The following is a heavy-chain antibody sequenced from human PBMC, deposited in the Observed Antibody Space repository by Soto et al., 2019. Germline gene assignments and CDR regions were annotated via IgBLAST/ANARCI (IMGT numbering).Heavy chain of an antibody. D-gene: IGHD2-21*01. V-gene: IGHV3-15*05. CDR1: GFSFDNAW. J-gene: IGHJ4*02. CDR2: IQSKTYGEAT. CDR3: TSGLIVVVAASSIAGY. Sequence: EVQLVESGGGLLKPGESVRLSCAASGFSFDNAWMSWVRQAPGKGLECVGRIQSKTYGEATDYAAPVKGRFTISRDDSKNTLYLHMNSLKAEDSAVYYCTSGLIVVVAASSIAGYWCQGTLGTVSS.